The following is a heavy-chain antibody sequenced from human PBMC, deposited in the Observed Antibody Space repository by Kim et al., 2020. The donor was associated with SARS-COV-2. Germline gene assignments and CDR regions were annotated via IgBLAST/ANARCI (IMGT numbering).Heavy chain of an antibody. J-gene: IGHJ5*02. V-gene: IGHV4-59*13. CDR3: ARQLWFGELSSWFDP. D-gene: IGHD3-10*01. CDR2: IYYSGST. Sequence: SETLSLTCTVSGGSISSYYWSWIRQPPGKGLEWIGYIYYSGSTNYNPSLKSRVTISVDTSKNQFSLKLSSVTAADTAVYYCARQLWFGELSSWFDPWGQGTLVTVSS. CDR1: GGSISSYY.